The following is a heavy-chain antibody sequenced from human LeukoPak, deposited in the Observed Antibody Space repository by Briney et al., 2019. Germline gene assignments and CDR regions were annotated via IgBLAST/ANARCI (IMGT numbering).Heavy chain of an antibody. Sequence: GGSLRLSCAASGFSFSTYWMSWVRQAPGKGLEWVANIKQDGSEKYYVDSAKGRFTISRDNAKNSLYLQMNSLRAEDTAVCYCATDLGSSRPNFWGQGILVTVSS. D-gene: IGHD6-13*01. V-gene: IGHV3-7*01. CDR3: ATDLGSSRPNF. J-gene: IGHJ4*02. CDR2: IKQDGSEK. CDR1: GFSFSTYW.